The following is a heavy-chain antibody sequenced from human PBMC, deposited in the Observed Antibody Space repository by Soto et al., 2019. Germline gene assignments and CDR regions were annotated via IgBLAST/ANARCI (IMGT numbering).Heavy chain of an antibody. V-gene: IGHV1-3*01. CDR2: INAGNGNT. Sequence: ASVKVSCKASGYTFTYRYLHWVRQAPGQRLEWMGWINAGNGNTKYSQKFQGRVTITRDTSASTAYMELSSLRSEDTAVYYCARGITLPTPLDYWGQGTLVTVSS. CDR1: GYTFTYRY. D-gene: IGHD1-20*01. J-gene: IGHJ4*02. CDR3: ARGITLPTPLDY.